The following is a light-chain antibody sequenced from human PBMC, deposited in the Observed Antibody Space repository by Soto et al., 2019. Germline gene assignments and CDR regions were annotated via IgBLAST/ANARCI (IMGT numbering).Light chain of an antibody. V-gene: IGLV2-14*01. CDR1: SSDVGGYNY. CDR3: SSYTSSSSLYV. Sequence: QSALTQPASVSVSPGQSITISCTGTSSDVGGYNYVSWYQQHPGKAPKLMIYEVSNRPSGVSNRFSGSKSGNTASLTISGLQAEDEASYYCSSYTSSSSLYVFGTGTKLTVL. J-gene: IGLJ1*01. CDR2: EVS.